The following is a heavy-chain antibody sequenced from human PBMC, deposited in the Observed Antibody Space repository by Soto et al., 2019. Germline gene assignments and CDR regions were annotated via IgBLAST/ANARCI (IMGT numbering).Heavy chain of an antibody. J-gene: IGHJ6*02. Sequence: PGGSLRLSCTASGFTFGDYAMSWFRQAPGKGLEWVGFIRSKAYGGTTEYAASVKGRFTISRDDSKSIAYLQMNSLKTEDTAVYYCTREYSSSWYSYYYYGMGVWGQGTTVTVPS. CDR1: GFTFGDYA. CDR2: IRSKAYGGTT. CDR3: TREYSSSWYSYYYYGMGV. V-gene: IGHV3-49*03. D-gene: IGHD6-13*01.